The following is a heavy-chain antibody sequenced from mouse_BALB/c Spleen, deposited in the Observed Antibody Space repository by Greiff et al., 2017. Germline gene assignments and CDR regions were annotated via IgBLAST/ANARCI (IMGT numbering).Heavy chain of an antibody. V-gene: IGHV1-9*01. CDR2: ILPGSGIT. J-gene: IGHJ3*01. D-gene: IGHD1-2*01. CDR3: ARVTTAKGFAY. CDR1: GYTFSSYW. Sequence: QVQLQQSGAELMKPGASVKISCKATGYTFSSYWIEWVKQRPGHGLEWIGEILPGSGITNYNEKFKGKATFTADTSSNTAYMQLSSLTSEDSAVYYCARVTTAKGFAYWGQGTLVTVSA.